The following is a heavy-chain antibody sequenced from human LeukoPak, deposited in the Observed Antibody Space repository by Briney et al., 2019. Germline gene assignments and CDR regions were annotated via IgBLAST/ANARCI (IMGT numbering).Heavy chain of an antibody. D-gene: IGHD6-19*01. Sequence: GGSLRLSCAASGFTFSSYAMSWVPQAPGKGLEWVSAINGSGGSTYYADSVKCRFTIPRDNPKNTLYLQIKSLGAEDTAVYYCAEDPEGWAGGYYYYYYGMDVWGQGTTVTVSS. J-gene: IGHJ6*02. V-gene: IGHV3-23*01. CDR2: INGSGGST. CDR1: GFTFSSYA. CDR3: AEDPEGWAGGYYYYYYGMDV.